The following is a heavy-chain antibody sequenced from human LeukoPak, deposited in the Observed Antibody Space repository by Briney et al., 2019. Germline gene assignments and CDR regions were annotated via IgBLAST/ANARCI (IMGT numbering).Heavy chain of an antibody. Sequence: PSETLSLTCAVYGVSFSGYYWSWIRQPPGKGLEWIGEINHSGSTNYNPSLKSRVTISVDTSKNQFSLKLSSVTAADTAVYCCARDSRRNDIVVVPAAMEGTYYYYGMDVWGKGTTVTVSS. D-gene: IGHD2-2*01. CDR1: GVSFSGYY. J-gene: IGHJ6*04. CDR3: ARDSRRNDIVVVPAAMEGTYYYYGMDV. CDR2: INHSGST. V-gene: IGHV4-34*01.